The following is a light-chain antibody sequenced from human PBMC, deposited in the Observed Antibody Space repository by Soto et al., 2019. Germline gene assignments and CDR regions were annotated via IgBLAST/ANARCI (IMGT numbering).Light chain of an antibody. J-gene: IGKJ1*01. CDR2: GAS. CDR3: QQYGSTPRT. CDR1: QSGSSSY. Sequence: EIVLTQSPGTLSFSPVKLATLFSRASQSGSSSYLAWYQQKPGQAPRLLIYGASSRDSGIPERFSGSGSGTDFTLTISRLEPDDFAVYYCQQYGSTPRTFGQGTKVDIK. V-gene: IGKV3-20*01.